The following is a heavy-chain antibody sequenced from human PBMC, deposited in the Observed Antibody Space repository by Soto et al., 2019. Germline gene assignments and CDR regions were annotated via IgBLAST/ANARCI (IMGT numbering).Heavy chain of an antibody. CDR1: GFTFSSYA. CDR2: ISGSGGST. D-gene: IGHD2-2*02. Sequence: GGSLRLSCAASGFTFSSYAMSWVRQAPGKGLEWVSAISGSGGSTYYADSVKGRFTISRDNSKNTLYLQMNSLRAEDTAVYYCAKVGFSYDIVVVPAAIPFDYWGQGTLVTVSS. CDR3: AKVGFSYDIVVVPAAIPFDY. J-gene: IGHJ4*02. V-gene: IGHV3-23*01.